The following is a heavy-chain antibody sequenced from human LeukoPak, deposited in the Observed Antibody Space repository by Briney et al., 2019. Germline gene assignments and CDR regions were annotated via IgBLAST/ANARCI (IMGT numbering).Heavy chain of an antibody. CDR3: ARDLGDCSSTSCNPLGWFDP. CDR1: RYSISSGYY. CDR2: IYHSGST. J-gene: IGHJ5*02. D-gene: IGHD2-2*01. Sequence: SETLPLTCTVSRYSISSGYYWGWIRQPPGKGLEWIGSIYHSGSTYYNPSLKSRVTISVDTSKNQVSLKLSSVTAADTAVYYCARDLGDCSSTSCNPLGWFDPWGQGTLVTVSS. V-gene: IGHV4-38-2*02.